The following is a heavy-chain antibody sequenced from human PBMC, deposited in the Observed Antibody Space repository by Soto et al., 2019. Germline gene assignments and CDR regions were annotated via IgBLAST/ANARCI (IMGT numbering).Heavy chain of an antibody. Sequence: EVQLVESGGGLVKPGGSLRLSCAASGFTFIKAYMNWVRQAPGKGQEWICQIDSKLDADKTDFAAPVKGRFTLSRDDSRYIVDFLMNGLEIEDPCMYFCVRRFTAVATARFDFWGQGTLVTVSS. V-gene: IGHV3-15*04. CDR3: VRRFTAVATARFDF. CDR1: GFTFIKAY. J-gene: IGHJ4*02. CDR2: IDSKLDADKT. D-gene: IGHD2-21*02.